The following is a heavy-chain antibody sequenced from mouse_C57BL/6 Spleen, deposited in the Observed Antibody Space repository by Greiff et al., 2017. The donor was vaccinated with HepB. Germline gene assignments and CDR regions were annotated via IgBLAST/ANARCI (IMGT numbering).Heavy chain of an antibody. J-gene: IGHJ3*01. CDR2: IDPSDSYT. CDR1: GYTFTSYW. Sequence: VQLQQSGAELVKPGASVKLSCKASGYTFTSYWMQWVKQRPGQGLEWIGEIDPSDSYTNYNQKFKGKATLTVDTSSSTAYMQLSSLTSEDSAVYYCARRPYWGQGTLVTVSA. V-gene: IGHV1-50*01. CDR3: ARRPY.